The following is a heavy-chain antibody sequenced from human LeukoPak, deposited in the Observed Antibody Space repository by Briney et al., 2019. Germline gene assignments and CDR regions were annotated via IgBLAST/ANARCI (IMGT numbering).Heavy chain of an antibody. Sequence: PGGSLRLSCVASGFPFSDYYMSWIRQAPGKGLEWISYIRYSGADIYYADSVKGRFTISRDNAKKSLYLQMNSLRADDTAVYYRARDDMLERPSFDIWGQGTMVTVSS. CDR2: IRYSGADI. CDR1: GFPFSDYY. V-gene: IGHV3-11*01. D-gene: IGHD1-1*01. J-gene: IGHJ3*02. CDR3: ARDDMLERPSFDI.